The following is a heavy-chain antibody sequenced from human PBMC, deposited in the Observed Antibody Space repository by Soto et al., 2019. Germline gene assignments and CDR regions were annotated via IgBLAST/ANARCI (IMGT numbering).Heavy chain of an antibody. Sequence: ASVKVSCKASGYTFTSYYMHWGRQAPGQGLEWMGIINPSGGSTSYAQKFQGRVTMTRDTSTSTVYMELSSLRSEDTAVYYCARASGLRFLEWLSYQYNWFDPWGQGTLVTVSS. CDR1: GYTFTSYY. J-gene: IGHJ5*02. CDR3: ARASGLRFLEWLSYQYNWFDP. V-gene: IGHV1-46*01. CDR2: INPSGGST. D-gene: IGHD3-3*01.